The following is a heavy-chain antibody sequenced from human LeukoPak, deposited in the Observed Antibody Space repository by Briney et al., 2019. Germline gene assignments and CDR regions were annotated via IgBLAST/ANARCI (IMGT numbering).Heavy chain of an antibody. D-gene: IGHD2-15*01. J-gene: IGHJ4*02. CDR2: IHYSGST. CDR3: ARGELLYDY. Sequence: SGTLSLTCTVSGGSFTSADNYCSWIRQPPGKGLEWIGYIHYSGSTFYNPSLKSRVTMSVDTSKNQFSLKLNSVTAADTAVYYCARGELLYDYWGQGTLVTVSS. V-gene: IGHV4-30-4*01. CDR1: GGSFTSADNY.